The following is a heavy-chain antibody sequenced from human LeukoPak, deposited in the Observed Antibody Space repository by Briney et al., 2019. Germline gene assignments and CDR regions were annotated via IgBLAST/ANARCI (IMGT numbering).Heavy chain of an antibody. D-gene: IGHD6-13*01. CDR2: ISYDGSNK. CDR1: GFTFSSYA. J-gene: IGHJ3*02. Sequence: GGSLRLSCAASGFTFSSYAMHWVRQAPGKGLEWVAVISYDGSNKYHADSVKGRFTISRDNSKNTLYLQMNSLRAEDTAVYYCARESSSDDAFDIWGQGTMVTVSS. V-gene: IGHV3-30-3*01. CDR3: ARESSSDDAFDI.